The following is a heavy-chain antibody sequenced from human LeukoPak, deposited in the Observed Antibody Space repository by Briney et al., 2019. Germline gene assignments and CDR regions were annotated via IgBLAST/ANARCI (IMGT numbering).Heavy chain of an antibody. V-gene: IGHV3-21*01. CDR2: ISTSSSYI. CDR3: ARDGYSYGYRAFDI. Sequence: PGGSLRLSCAASGFTFSSYSMSWVRQAPGKGLEWIACISTSSSYIYYADSVKGRFTISRDNAKNSLYLQMNSVRAEYTAVYYCARDGYSYGYRAFDIWGQGTMVTVSS. J-gene: IGHJ3*02. D-gene: IGHD5-18*01. CDR1: GFTFSSYS.